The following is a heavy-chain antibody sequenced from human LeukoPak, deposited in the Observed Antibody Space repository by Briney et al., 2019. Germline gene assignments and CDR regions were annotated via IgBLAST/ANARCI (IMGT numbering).Heavy chain of an antibody. J-gene: IGHJ5*02. CDR2: ISLRGRT. Sequence: PSGTLSLTCGVSGGSITTTNFWSLVQPPPGGGLELIGVISLRGRTQYNPSLKSRVNISIDESKNHLYLNLASVTAADTAVYECSRESGPYCPFGHWGQGTLVAVTS. CDR3: SRESGPYCPFGH. CDR1: GGSITTTNF. D-gene: IGHD5-12*01. V-gene: IGHV4-4*02.